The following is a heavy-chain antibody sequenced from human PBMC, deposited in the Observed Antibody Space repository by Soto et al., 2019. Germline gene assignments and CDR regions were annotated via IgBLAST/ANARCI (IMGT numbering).Heavy chain of an antibody. CDR1: GFTFSTYS. J-gene: IGHJ6*02. D-gene: IGHD2-2*02. V-gene: IGHV3-21*01. CDR2: ISSRSDI. CDR3: AREYTAWPLAYGLDV. Sequence: GGSLRLSCVGSGFTFSTYSINWVRQAPGKGLEWVSSISSRSDIYYADPVKGRFTISRDNAKNSVSLQMNSLRAEDTAVYYCAREYTAWPLAYGLDVWGQGTTVTVSS.